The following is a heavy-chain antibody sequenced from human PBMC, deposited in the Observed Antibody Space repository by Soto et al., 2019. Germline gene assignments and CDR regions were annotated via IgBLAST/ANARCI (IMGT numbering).Heavy chain of an antibody. D-gene: IGHD5-18*01. J-gene: IGHJ6*02. CDR2: IIPIFGTA. CDR3: ARGPFRDAAMAKGGHYYYGMDV. CDR1: GGTFSSYA. Sequence: RASVKVSCKASGGTFSSYAISWVRQAPGQGLEWMGGIIPIFGTANYAQKFQGRVTITADESTSTAYMELSSLRSEDTAVYYCARGPFRDAAMAKGGHYYYGMDVWGQGTTVTVSS. V-gene: IGHV1-69*13.